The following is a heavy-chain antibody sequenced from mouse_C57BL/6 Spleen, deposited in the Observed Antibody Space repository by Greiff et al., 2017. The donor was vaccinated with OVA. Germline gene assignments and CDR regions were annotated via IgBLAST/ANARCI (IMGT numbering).Heavy chain of an antibody. J-gene: IGHJ2*01. D-gene: IGHD1-1*02. CDR3: TTGGTSYFDY. CDR1: GFNIKDDY. V-gene: IGHV14-4*01. CDR2: IDPENGDT. Sequence: VQLQQSGAELVRPGASVKLSCTASGFNIKDDYMHWVKQMPEQGLEWIGWIDPENGDTEYASKFQGKATITADTSSNTAYLQLSSLTSEDTAVYYCTTGGTSYFDYWGQGTTLTVSS.